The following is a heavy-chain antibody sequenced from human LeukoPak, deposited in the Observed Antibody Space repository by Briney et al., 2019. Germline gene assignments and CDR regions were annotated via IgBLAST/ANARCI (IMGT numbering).Heavy chain of an antibody. Sequence: PGRSLRLSCAASGFTFSSYGMHWVRQAPGKGLEWVAVISYDGSNKYYADSVKGRFTISRDNSKNTLYLQINSLRAEDTAVYYCAKDYEEDIVVVVAASSPDYWGQGTLVTVSS. D-gene: IGHD2-15*01. CDR1: GFTFSSYG. CDR3: AKDYEEDIVVVVAASSPDY. CDR2: ISYDGSNK. J-gene: IGHJ4*02. V-gene: IGHV3-30*18.